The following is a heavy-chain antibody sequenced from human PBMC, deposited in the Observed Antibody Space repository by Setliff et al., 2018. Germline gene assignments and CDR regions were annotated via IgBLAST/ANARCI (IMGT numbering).Heavy chain of an antibody. Sequence: SETLSLPCTVSGYSISSGYIWGWIRQPPGKGLEWAGNIGHTGSTNYNPSLKSRVTMSVDTSKNQFSLKLSSVTAADTAVYYCARKGISALSGAFDMWGQGTMVTVSS. V-gene: IGHV4-38-2*02. D-gene: IGHD1-26*01. CDR2: IGHTGST. CDR3: ARKGISALSGAFDM. CDR1: GYSISSGYI. J-gene: IGHJ3*02.